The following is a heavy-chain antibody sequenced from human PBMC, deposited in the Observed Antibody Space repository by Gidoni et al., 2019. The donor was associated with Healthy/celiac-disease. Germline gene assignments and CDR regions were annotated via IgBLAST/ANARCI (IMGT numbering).Heavy chain of an antibody. CDR1: GGSISSGSYY. J-gene: IGHJ4*02. Sequence: QVQLQESGPGLVKPSQTLSLTCTVSGGSISSGSYYWSWIRQPAGKGLEWIGRIYTSGSTNYNPSLKSRVTISVDTSKNQFSLKLSSVTAADTAVYYCASGGFLEWLLSYWGQGTLVTVSS. D-gene: IGHD3-3*01. V-gene: IGHV4-61*02. CDR2: IYTSGST. CDR3: ASGGFLEWLLSY.